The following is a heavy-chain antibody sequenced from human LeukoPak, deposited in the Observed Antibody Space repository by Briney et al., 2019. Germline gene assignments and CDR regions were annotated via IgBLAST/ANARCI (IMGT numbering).Heavy chain of an antibody. Sequence: ASVNVSCKASGYTFTSYYMHWVRQAPGQGLEWMGIINPSGGSTSYAQKFQARVTMTRDTSTSTVYMELSSLRSEDTAVYYCARSPYSSGPYKDWGQGTLVTVSS. CDR2: INPSGGST. CDR3: ARSPYSSGPYKD. V-gene: IGHV1-46*01. J-gene: IGHJ4*02. CDR1: GYTFTSYY. D-gene: IGHD6-19*01.